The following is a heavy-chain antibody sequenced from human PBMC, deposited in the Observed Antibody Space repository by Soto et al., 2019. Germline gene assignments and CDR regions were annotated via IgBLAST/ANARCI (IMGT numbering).Heavy chain of an antibody. CDR1: GFTFSSYW. CDR2: IKQDGSEK. CDR3: ARGASYYDSSGSDY. Sequence: GGSLRLSCAASGFTFSSYWMSWVRQAPGKGLEWVANIKQDGSEKYYVDSVKGRFTISRDNAKNSLYLQMNSLRAEDTAVYYCARGASYYDSSGSDYWGQGTLVTVSS. D-gene: IGHD3-22*01. J-gene: IGHJ4*02. V-gene: IGHV3-7*01.